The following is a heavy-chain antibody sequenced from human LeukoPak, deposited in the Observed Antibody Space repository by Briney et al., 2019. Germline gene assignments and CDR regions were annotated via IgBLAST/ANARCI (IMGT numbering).Heavy chain of an antibody. CDR1: GYGSSSYW. CDR2: IYPGDSEA. CDR3: ARHDQLGEQALSIIY. Sequence: GESLKISCKGSGYGSSSYWIGWVRQMPGKGLEWMGIIYPGDSEARYSPTFQGQVTLSADKSISTAYLQWSSLRASDTAMYYCARHDQLGEQALSIIYWGQGTPVTVSS. D-gene: IGHD7-27*01. J-gene: IGHJ4*02. V-gene: IGHV5-51*01.